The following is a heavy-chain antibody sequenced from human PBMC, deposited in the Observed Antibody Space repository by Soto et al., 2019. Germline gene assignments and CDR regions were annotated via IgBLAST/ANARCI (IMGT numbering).Heavy chain of an antibody. CDR3: AKRFGSSGTSYY. CDR1: GFTFSSYG. CDR2: ISYDGSNK. V-gene: IGHV3-30*18. Sequence: QVQLVESGGGVVQPGRSLRLSCAASGFTFSSYGMHWVRQAPGKGLEWVAVISYDGSNKYYADSVKGRFTISRDNSKNTLYLQMNSLRAEDTAVYYCAKRFGSSGTSYYWGQGTLVTVSS. J-gene: IGHJ4*02. D-gene: IGHD6-19*01.